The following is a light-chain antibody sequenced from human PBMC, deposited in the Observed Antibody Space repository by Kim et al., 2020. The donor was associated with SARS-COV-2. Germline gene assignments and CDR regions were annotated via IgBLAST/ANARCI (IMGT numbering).Light chain of an antibody. CDR1: SLRSYY. CDR2: GKN. CDR3: NSRDNSGNHLV. Sequence: SSELTQDPAVSVALGQTVRITCQGDSLRSYYASWYQQKPGQAPVLVIYGKNNRPSGIPDLFSGSSSGNTASLTITGAQAEDEADYYCNSRDNSGNHLVFG. J-gene: IGLJ2*01. V-gene: IGLV3-19*01.